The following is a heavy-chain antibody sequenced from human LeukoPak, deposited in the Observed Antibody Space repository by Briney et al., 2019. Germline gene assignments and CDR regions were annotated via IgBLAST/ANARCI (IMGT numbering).Heavy chain of an antibody. V-gene: IGHV4-30-2*01. D-gene: IGHD6-13*01. Sequence: SETLSLTCTVSGGSISSGGYYWSWIRQPPGKGLEWIGCIYHSGSTYYNPSLKSRVTISVDRSKNQFSLKLSSVTAADTAVYYCARLAAAGTHGIDYWGQGTLVTVSS. J-gene: IGHJ4*02. CDR1: GGSISSGGYY. CDR3: ARLAAAGTHGIDY. CDR2: IYHSGST.